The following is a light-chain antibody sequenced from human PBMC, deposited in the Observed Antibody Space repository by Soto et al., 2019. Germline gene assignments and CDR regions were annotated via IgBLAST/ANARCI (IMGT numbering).Light chain of an antibody. CDR3: QQYGSSPCT. CDR1: QSISSY. CDR2: AAS. V-gene: IGKV1-39*01. Sequence: DIQLTQSPSSLSASVGDRVTITCRASQSISSYLNWYQQKPGKAPKLMIYAASSLQSGVPSRFSGSGSGTDCTLTISRLEPEDVAVYYCQQYGSSPCTLGQGTRLEIK. J-gene: IGKJ5*01.